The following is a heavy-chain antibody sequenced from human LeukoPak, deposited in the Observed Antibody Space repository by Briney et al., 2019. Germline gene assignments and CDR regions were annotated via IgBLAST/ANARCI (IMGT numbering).Heavy chain of an antibody. CDR1: GGSISSSSYY. D-gene: IGHD5-24*01. J-gene: IGHJ2*01. CDR3: AREGTPKRWLHHAWWYFDL. V-gene: IGHV4-39*07. Sequence: SETLSLTCTVSGGSISSSSYYWGWIRQPPGKGLEWIGSIYYSGSTYYNPSLKSRVTISVDTSKNQFSLKLSSVTAADTAVYYCAREGTPKRWLHHAWWYFDLWGRGTLVTVSS. CDR2: IYYSGST.